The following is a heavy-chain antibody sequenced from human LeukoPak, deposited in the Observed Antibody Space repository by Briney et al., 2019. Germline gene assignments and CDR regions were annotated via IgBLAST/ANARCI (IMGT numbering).Heavy chain of an antibody. J-gene: IGHJ5*02. CDR1: GGSISSYY. CDR2: IYYSGST. D-gene: IGHD3-22*01. Sequence: SETLSLTCTVSGGSISSYYWSWIRQPPGKGLEWIGYIYYSGSTNYNPSLKSRVTMSVDTSKNQFSLKLSSVTAADTAVYYCARDLWYYDSSGPTSWFDPWGQGTLVTVSS. CDR3: ARDLWYYDSSGPTSWFDP. V-gene: IGHV4-59*12.